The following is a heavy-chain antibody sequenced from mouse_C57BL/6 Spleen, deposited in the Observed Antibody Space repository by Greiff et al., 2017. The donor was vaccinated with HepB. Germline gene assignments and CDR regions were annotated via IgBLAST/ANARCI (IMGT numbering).Heavy chain of an antibody. V-gene: IGHV1-15*01. J-gene: IGHJ4*01. CDR3: TRELLGYAMDY. D-gene: IGHD4-1*01. CDR1: GYTFTDYE. Sequence: QVHVKQSGAELVRPGASVTLSCKASGYTFTDYEMHWVKQTPVHGLEWIGAIDPETGGTAYNQKFKGKAILTADKSSSTAYMELRSLTSEDSAVYYCTRELLGYAMDYWGQGTSVTVSS. CDR2: IDPETGGT.